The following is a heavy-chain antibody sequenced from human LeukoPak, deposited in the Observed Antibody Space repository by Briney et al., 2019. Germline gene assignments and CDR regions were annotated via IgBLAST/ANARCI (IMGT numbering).Heavy chain of an antibody. CDR3: ARDSGIRFSEWLPSDY. J-gene: IGHJ4*02. CDR1: GFTFSSYA. V-gene: IGHV3-30*04. CDR2: ISYDGSNK. D-gene: IGHD3-3*01. Sequence: GGSLRLSCAASGFTFSSYAMHWVRQAPGKGLEWVAVISYDGSNKYYADSVKGRFTISRDNSKNTLYLQMNSLRAEDTAVYYCARDSGIRFSEWLPSDYWGQGTLVTVSS.